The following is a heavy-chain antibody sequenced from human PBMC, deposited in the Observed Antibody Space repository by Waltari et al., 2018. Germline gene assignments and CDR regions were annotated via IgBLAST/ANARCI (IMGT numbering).Heavy chain of an antibody. Sequence: EVQLVESGGGFVQPGGYLRLSCTASGFIFSSHAVTWVRQAPGRGLEWVSAISGSGETTYYADSVKGRFNISRDNSKNTLYLQMNSLRVEDTAVYFCAKTGWSSYDYWGQGTLVSVSS. V-gene: IGHV3-23*04. D-gene: IGHD6-19*01. CDR3: AKTGWSSYDY. CDR1: GFIFSSHA. CDR2: ISGSGETT. J-gene: IGHJ4*02.